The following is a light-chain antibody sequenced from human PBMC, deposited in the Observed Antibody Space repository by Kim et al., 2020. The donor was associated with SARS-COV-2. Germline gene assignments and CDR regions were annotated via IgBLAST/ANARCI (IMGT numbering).Light chain of an antibody. CDR3: QQYSSYPIT. V-gene: IGKV1-5*01. Sequence: DIQMTQSPSTLSASVGDRVTITCRARQSITYWLAWYQQKPGKAPKLLISDASSLKSGVPSRFSGSGSGTEFTLTISSLQPDDFATYYCQQYSSYPITFGQGTRLEIK. J-gene: IGKJ5*01. CDR2: DAS. CDR1: QSITYW.